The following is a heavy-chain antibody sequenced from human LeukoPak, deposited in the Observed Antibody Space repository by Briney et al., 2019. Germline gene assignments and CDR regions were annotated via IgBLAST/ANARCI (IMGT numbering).Heavy chain of an antibody. J-gene: IGHJ6*02. CDR3: AKVSIYYYGMGV. V-gene: IGHV3-9*01. CDR1: GFTFDDYA. CDR2: ISWNSGSI. D-gene: IGHD6-6*01. Sequence: GGSLRLSCAASGFTFDDYAMHWVRQAPGKGLEWVSGISWNSGSIGYADSVKGRFTISRDNAKNSLYLQMNSLRAEDTALYYCAKVSIYYYGMGVWGQGTTVTVSS.